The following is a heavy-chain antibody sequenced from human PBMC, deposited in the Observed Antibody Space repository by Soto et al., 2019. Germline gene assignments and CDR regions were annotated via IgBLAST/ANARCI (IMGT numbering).Heavy chain of an antibody. CDR1: GASIRGFY. CDR2: IYATGTT. D-gene: IGHD1-1*01. V-gene: IGHV4-4*07. Sequence: SETLALTCTVSGASIRGFYWSWIRKSAGKGLEWIGRIYATGTTDYNPSLKSRVMMSVDTSKKQFSLKLRSVTAADTAVYYCVRDGTKTLRDWFDPWGQGISVTVSS. J-gene: IGHJ5*02. CDR3: VRDGTKTLRDWFDP.